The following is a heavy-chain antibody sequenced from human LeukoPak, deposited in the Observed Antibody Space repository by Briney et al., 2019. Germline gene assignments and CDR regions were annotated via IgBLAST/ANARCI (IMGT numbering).Heavy chain of an antibody. CDR2: IHTSGST. V-gene: IGHV4-4*07. CDR3: ARGTVYDYVWGSHRYNYFDY. J-gene: IGHJ4*02. CDR1: GGSISSYY. D-gene: IGHD3-16*02. Sequence: SETLSLTCTVSGGSISSYYWSWIRQPAGKGLEWIGRIHTSGSTDYNPSLKSRVTISVDTSKNQFSLKLSSVTAADTAVYYCARGTVYDYVWGSHRYNYFDYWGQGTLVTVSS.